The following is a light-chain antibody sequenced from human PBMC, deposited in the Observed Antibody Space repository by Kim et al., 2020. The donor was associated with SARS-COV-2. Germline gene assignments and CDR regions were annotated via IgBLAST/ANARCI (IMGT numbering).Light chain of an antibody. V-gene: IGKV3-20*01. J-gene: IGKJ2*01. CDR1: QSLSSEY. CDR2: GAS. CDR3: QKYTRSPPAYT. Sequence: PGERATLSCRARQSLSSEYLAWYQQTSGQPPRLLIFGASSRAAGIPDRFSGSGSGTDFTLTISRLEPEDFAVYYCQKYTRSPPAYTFGQGTKLEIK.